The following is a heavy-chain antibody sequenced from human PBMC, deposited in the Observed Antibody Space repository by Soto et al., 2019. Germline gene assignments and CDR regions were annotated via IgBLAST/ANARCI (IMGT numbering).Heavy chain of an antibody. D-gene: IGHD5-18*01. CDR1: RDTFDSYD. V-gene: IGHV1-69*01. Sequence: QGQLLQSGAEVRKPGSSVKVSCKTSRDTFDSYDITWVRQAHGQGLEWMGGIIHILGTTKYAQKVQGRVTMTADESTNTAHMELRSLRFEDRAMDYCAAGGRDGYIRWGQGTQVTVSS. CDR2: IIHILGTT. CDR3: AAGGRDGYIR. J-gene: IGHJ4*02.